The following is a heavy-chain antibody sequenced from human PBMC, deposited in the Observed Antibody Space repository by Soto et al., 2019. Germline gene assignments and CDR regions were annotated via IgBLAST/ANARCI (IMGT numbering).Heavy chain of an antibody. CDR2: ISSSSSTI. D-gene: IGHD6-19*01. CDR3: ARVAGWPPPYDAFDI. J-gene: IGHJ3*02. CDR1: GFTFSSYS. Sequence: EVQLVESGGGLVQPGGSLSLSCAASGFTFSSYSMNWVRQAPGKGLEWVSYISSSSSTIYYADSVKGRFTISRDNAKNSLYLQMNSLRDEDTAVYYCARVAGWPPPYDAFDIWGQGTMVTVSS. V-gene: IGHV3-48*02.